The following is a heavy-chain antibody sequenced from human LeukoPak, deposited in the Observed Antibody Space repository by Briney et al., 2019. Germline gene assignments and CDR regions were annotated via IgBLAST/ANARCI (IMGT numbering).Heavy chain of an antibody. Sequence: ASVKVSCKASGYTFTGYYMHWVRQAPGQGLEWMGWINPNSGGTNYAQKFQGWVTMTRDTSISTAYMELSRLRSDDTAVYYCARGATYDSSGYYTPWGQGTLVTVSS. CDR2: INPNSGGT. V-gene: IGHV1-2*04. CDR1: GYTFTGYY. D-gene: IGHD3-22*01. CDR3: ARGATYDSSGYYTP. J-gene: IGHJ5*01.